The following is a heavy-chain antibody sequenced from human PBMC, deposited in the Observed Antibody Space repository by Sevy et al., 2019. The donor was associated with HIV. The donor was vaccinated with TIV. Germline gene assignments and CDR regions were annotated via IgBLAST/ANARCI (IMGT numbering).Heavy chain of an antibody. D-gene: IGHD4-17*01. CDR2: ISYDGSNK. Sequence: GGSLRLSCAASGVTFSSYAMHWVRQAPGKGLEWVAVISYDGSNKYYADSVKGRFTISRDNSKKTVYLQMNSLSVEDTAVYYCARDQHDYAGNIRTGWFDPWGQGALVTVSS. CDR1: GVTFSSYA. V-gene: IGHV3-30-3*01. J-gene: IGHJ5*02. CDR3: ARDQHDYAGNIRTGWFDP.